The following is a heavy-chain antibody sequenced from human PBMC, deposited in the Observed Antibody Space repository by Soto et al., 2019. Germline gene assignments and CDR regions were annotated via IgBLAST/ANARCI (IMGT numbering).Heavy chain of an antibody. J-gene: IGHJ6*02. D-gene: IGHD2-15*01. CDR2: IYYSGST. V-gene: IGHV4-31*03. CDR3: ATHYAGYCSGGSCYPLPYYYYGMDV. CDR1: GGSISSGDYY. Sequence: PSETLSLTCTVSGGSISSGDYYWSWIRQPPGKGLEWIGYIYYSGSTYYNPSLKSRVTISVDTSKNQFSLKLSSVTAADTAVYYCATHYAGYCSGGSCYPLPYYYYGMDVWGQGTTVTVSS.